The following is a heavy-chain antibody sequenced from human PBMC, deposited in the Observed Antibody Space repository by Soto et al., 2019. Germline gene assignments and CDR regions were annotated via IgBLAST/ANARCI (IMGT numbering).Heavy chain of an antibody. D-gene: IGHD3-3*02. V-gene: IGHV4-39*01. CDR1: GGSISSSSYY. CDR2: IYYSGST. Sequence: SETLSLTCTVSGGSISSSSYYWGWIRQPPGKGLEWIGSIYYSGSTYYNPSLKSRVTISVDTSKNQFSLKLSSVTAADTAVYYCARHPPHHLARFHYYYGMDVWGQGTTVTVSS. J-gene: IGHJ6*02. CDR3: ARHPPHHLARFHYYYGMDV.